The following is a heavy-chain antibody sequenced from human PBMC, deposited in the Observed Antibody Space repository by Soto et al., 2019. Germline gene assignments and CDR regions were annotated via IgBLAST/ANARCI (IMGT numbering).Heavy chain of an antibody. J-gene: IGHJ6*02. CDR3: ARLYDSSGSYRYYYYGMDV. V-gene: IGHV5-51*01. CDR1: GYSFTSYW. CDR2: IYPGDSDT. Sequence: PGESLKISCKGSGYSFTSYWFGWVRQMPGKGLEWMGIIYPGDSDTRYSPSFQGQVTISADKSISTAYLQWSSLKASDTAMYYCARLYDSSGSYRYYYYGMDVWGQGTTVTVSS. D-gene: IGHD3-22*01.